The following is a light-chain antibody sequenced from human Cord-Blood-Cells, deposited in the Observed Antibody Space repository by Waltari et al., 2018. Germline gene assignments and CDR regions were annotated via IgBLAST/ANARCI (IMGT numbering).Light chain of an antibody. V-gene: IGKV1-5*03. CDR2: KAS. J-gene: IGKJ2*01. CDR3: QQYNSYPKYT. CDR1: QSISSW. Sequence: DIQMTQSPSTLSASVGDRVTITCRASQSISSWLAWYQQKPGKAPKLLIYKASSLESGVPSRFSGSGSGTEFTLTISGLQPDDFATYYCQQYNSYPKYTFGQGTKLEIK.